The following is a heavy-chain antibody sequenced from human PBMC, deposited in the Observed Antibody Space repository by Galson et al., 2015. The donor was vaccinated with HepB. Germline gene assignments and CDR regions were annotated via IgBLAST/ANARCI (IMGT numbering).Heavy chain of an antibody. Sequence: SLRLSCAASGFTFSSYGMHWVRQAPGKGLEWVAVIWDDGSNKYYADSVKGRFTISSDNSNNTLYLQMNSLRAEGTAVYYCARDQYDSSGYSFFLGYWGQGALVTVSS. V-gene: IGHV3-33*01. CDR1: GFTFSSYG. D-gene: IGHD3-22*01. CDR3: ARDQYDSSGYSFFLGY. CDR2: IWDDGSNK. J-gene: IGHJ4*02.